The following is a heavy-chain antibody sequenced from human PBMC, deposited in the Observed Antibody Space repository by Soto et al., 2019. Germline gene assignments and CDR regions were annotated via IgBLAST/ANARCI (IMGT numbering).Heavy chain of an antibody. CDR3: ARSSSSPYYFDY. J-gene: IGHJ4*02. CDR2: INAGNGNT. D-gene: IGHD6-13*01. V-gene: IGHV1-3*01. CDR1: GYTFTSYA. Sequence: ASVKVSCKASGYTFTSYAMHWVRQAPGQRLEWMGWINAGNGNTKYSQKFQGRVTITRDTSASTAYMELSSLRSEDTAVYYCARSSSSPYYFDYWCQGTLVTVSS.